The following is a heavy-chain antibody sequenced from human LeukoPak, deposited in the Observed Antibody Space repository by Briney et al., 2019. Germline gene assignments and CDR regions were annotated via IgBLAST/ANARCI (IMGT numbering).Heavy chain of an antibody. CDR1: GGSFSGYY. J-gene: IGHJ6*03. Sequence: SETLSLPCAVYGGSFSGYYWSWIRPPPGKGLEWVGEINHSGSTKYNPSLKSRVTISVDTSKNQFSLILSSVTASDTAVYYCARGASGWSSSYYYYYMDVWDKGTTVTVSS. CDR2: INHSGST. D-gene: IGHD6-19*01. CDR3: ARGASGWSSSYYYYYMDV. V-gene: IGHV4-34*01.